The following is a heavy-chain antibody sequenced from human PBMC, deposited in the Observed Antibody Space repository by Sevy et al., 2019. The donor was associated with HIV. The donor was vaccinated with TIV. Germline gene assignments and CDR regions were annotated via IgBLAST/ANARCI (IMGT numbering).Heavy chain of an antibody. J-gene: IGHJ4*02. CDR3: ARRYFDL. Sequence: GGSLRLSCAASTFSVTDNYMSWVRQAPGKGLEWVANIRPDGNEIYYAESVRGRFTISRDNSKESLYLQMSNLRVEDTATYFCARRYFDLWGQRALVTVSS. V-gene: IGHV3-7*01. CDR1: TFSVTDNY. CDR2: IRPDGNEI.